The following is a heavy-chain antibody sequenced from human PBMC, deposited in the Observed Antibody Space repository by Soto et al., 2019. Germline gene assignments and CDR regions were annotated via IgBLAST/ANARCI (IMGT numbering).Heavy chain of an antibody. Sequence: EVQLVESGGGLVQPGGSLRLSCAASGFTFSSYSMNWVRQAPGKGLEWGSYISSSSSTIYYADSVKGRFTISRDNAKNSLYLQMNSLRDEDTAVYYCPRESAALNWFDPWGQGTLVTVSS. CDR3: PRESAALNWFDP. J-gene: IGHJ5*02. D-gene: IGHD2-2*01. CDR2: ISSSSSTI. CDR1: GFTFSSYS. V-gene: IGHV3-48*02.